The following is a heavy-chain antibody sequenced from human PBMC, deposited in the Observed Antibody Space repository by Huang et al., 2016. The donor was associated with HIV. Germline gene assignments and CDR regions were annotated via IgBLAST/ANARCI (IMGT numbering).Heavy chain of an antibody. CDR3: ARDSFSSQGRGAFDI. Sequence: QVQLVQSGVEVKKPGASVKVSCKASGYGFTKFGFSWVRQAPGQGLEWMGWTIDYDGNTEYAQKFQDRVTMTTDIFTSTAYMELRSLRSDDTALYFCARDSFSSQGRGAFDIWGQGTMVTVSS. D-gene: IGHD2-2*01. V-gene: IGHV1-18*01. CDR2: TIDYDGNT. J-gene: IGHJ3*02. CDR1: GYGFTKFG.